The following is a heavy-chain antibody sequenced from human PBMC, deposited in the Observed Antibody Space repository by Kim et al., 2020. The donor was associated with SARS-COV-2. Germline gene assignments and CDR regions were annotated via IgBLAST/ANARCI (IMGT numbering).Heavy chain of an antibody. Sequence: GGSLRLSCAGTGFIFSSYSISWVRQAPGKGLEWVSDVGGSGANIHYADSVKGRFTISRDNSKNTVFLQMNNLRVEDTAIYYCTKGIREVGWLAHDYWGQGALVTVSS. CDR2: VGGSGANI. D-gene: IGHD6-19*01. J-gene: IGHJ4*02. CDR3: TKGIREVGWLAHDY. CDR1: GFIFSSYS. V-gene: IGHV3-23*01.